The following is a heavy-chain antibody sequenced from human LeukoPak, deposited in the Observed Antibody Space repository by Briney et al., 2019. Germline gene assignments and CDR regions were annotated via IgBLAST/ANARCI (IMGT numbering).Heavy chain of an antibody. V-gene: IGHV4-61*02. Sequence: SETLSLTCTVSGGSISSGSCYWSWIRQPAGKGLEWIGRMYTSGSTNYNPSLKSRVTISVDTSKNQFSLKLSSVTAADTAVYYCARFDLLDAFDIWGQGTMVTVSS. CDR1: GGSISSGSCY. D-gene: IGHD3-3*01. CDR2: MYTSGST. CDR3: ARFDLLDAFDI. J-gene: IGHJ3*02.